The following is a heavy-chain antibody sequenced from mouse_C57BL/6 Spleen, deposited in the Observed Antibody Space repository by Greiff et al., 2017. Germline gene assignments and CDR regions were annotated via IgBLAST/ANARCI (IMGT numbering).Heavy chain of an antibody. CDR2: ISGGGGNT. CDR3: ASYYGNYGWYFDV. J-gene: IGHJ1*03. V-gene: IGHV5-9*01. CDR1: GFTFSSYT. Sequence: EVKLVESGGGLVKPGGSLKLSCAASGFTFSSYTMSWVRQTPEKRLEWVATISGGGGNTYYPDSVKGRFTISRDNAKKTLYRQMSSLRSEDTALYYCASYYGNYGWYFDVWGTGTTVTVSS. D-gene: IGHD2-10*01.